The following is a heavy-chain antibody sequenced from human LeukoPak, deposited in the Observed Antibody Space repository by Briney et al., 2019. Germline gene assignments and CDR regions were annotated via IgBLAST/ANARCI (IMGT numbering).Heavy chain of an antibody. CDR3: ARVPSYTSSFY. J-gene: IGHJ4*02. D-gene: IGHD6-13*01. CDR1: GFTFSSYA. Sequence: TGGSLRLSCAASGFTFSSYAMSWVRQAAGKGLEWVSYISSSGSIKYYADSVKGRFTISRDNAKNSLYLEMNSLRAEDTAVYYCARVPSYTSSFYWGQGTQVTVSS. V-gene: IGHV3-48*03. CDR2: ISSSGSIK.